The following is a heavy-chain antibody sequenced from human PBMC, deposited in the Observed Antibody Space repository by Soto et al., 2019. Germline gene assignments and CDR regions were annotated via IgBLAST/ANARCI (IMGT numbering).Heavy chain of an antibody. CDR3: ARELDDYDSSGMVFQH. D-gene: IGHD3-22*01. J-gene: IGHJ1*01. CDR1: GYTFTSYG. CDR2: ISAYNGNT. V-gene: IGHV1-18*01. Sequence: ASVKVSCKASGYTFTSYGISWVRQAPGQGLEWMGWISAYNGNTNYAQKLQGRVTMTTDTSTSTAYMELRSLRSDDTAVYYCARELDDYDSSGMVFQHWGQGTLVTSPQ.